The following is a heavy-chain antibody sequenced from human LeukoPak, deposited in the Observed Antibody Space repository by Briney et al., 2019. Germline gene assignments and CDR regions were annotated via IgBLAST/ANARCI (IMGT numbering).Heavy chain of an antibody. V-gene: IGHV3-23*01. Sequence: PGGSLRLSCAASGFTFSSYAMSWVRQAPGKGLEWVSAISGSGGSTYYADSVKGRFTISRDNSKNTLYLQMNSLRAEDTAVYYRAKVIVVVVAAFDYWGQGTLVTVSS. CDR3: AKVIVVVVAAFDY. CDR1: GFTFSSYA. D-gene: IGHD2-15*01. CDR2: ISGSGGST. J-gene: IGHJ4*02.